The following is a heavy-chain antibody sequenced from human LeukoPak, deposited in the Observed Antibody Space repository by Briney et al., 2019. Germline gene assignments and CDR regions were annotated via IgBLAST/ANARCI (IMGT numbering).Heavy chain of an antibody. CDR3: ARGSGVQVWSSLDY. Sequence: GGSLRLSCAASGFTFSRFWMSWVRQAPGKGLAWVSSISSSGSYIYYADSVKGRFTFSRDNAKNSLYLQMNSLRAEDTAVYYCARGSGVQVWSSLDYWGQGTLVTVSS. CDR2: ISSSGSYI. D-gene: IGHD5-18*01. CDR1: GFTFSRFW. V-gene: IGHV3-21*01. J-gene: IGHJ4*02.